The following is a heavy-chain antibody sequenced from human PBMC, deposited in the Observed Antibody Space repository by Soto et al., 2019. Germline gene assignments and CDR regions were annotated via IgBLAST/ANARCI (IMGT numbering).Heavy chain of an antibody. CDR1: GGTFSSYA. CDR3: ARAIVVVVAAIPYYYGMDV. V-gene: IGHV1-69*01. CDR2: IIPIFGTA. D-gene: IGHD2-15*01. Sequence: QVQLVQSGAEVKKPGSLVKVSCKASGGTFSSYAISWVRQAPGQGLEWMGGIIPIFGTANYAQKFQGRVTITADESTSTAYMELSSLRSEDTAVYYCARAIVVVVAAIPYYYGMDVWGQGTTVTVSS. J-gene: IGHJ6*02.